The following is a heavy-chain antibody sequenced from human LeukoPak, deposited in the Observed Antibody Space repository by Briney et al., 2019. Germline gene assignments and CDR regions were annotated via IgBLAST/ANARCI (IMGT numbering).Heavy chain of an antibody. V-gene: IGHV5-51*01. J-gene: IGHJ2*01. CDR2: IYPGDSDT. CDR3: ARHGPGITMVRGVHWYFDL. D-gene: IGHD3-10*01. Sequence: GESLKISCKGSGYSFTSYWIGWVRPMPGKGLEWMGIIYPGDSDTRYSPSFQGQVTISADKSLSTAYLQWSSLKASDTAMYYCARHGPGITMVRGVHWYFDLWGRGTLVTVSS. CDR1: GYSFTSYW.